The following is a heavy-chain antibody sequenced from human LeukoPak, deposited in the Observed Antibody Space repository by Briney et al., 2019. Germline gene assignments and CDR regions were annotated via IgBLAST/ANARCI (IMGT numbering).Heavy chain of an antibody. CDR1: GFTFSTFS. V-gene: IGHV3-7*01. D-gene: IGHD3-16*01. CDR2: IYQDGSEK. Sequence: GGSLRLSCGASGFTFSTFSMSWVRQAPGKGLEWVANIYQDGSEKNYVDSVKGRFTISRDNAKNSLYLQMNSLRAEDTAVYYCARGPVITFGYWGQGTLVTVSS. J-gene: IGHJ4*02. CDR3: ARGPVITFGY.